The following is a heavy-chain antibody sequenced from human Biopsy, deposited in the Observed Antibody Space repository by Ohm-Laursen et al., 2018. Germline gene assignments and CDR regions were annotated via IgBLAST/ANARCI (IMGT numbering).Heavy chain of an antibody. CDR1: SGSISSYY. J-gene: IGHJ4*02. CDR3: ATTTMDTSGWFGNYFDS. V-gene: IGHV4-59*08. CDR2: IDYRGST. Sequence: TLSLTCTVSSGSISSYYWSWIRQPPGKGLEWIGYIDYRGSTKYNPSLRSRVTMPIDTSRNQFSLKLSSVTAADTAVYYCATTTMDTSGWFGNYFDSWGQGTLVTVSA. D-gene: IGHD6-19*01.